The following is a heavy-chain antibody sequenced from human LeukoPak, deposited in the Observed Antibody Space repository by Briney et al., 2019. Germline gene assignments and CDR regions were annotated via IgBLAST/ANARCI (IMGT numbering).Heavy chain of an antibody. V-gene: IGHV1-46*01. Sequence: ASVKVSCKASGYTFTAYYMHWVRQAPGQGLEWMGIIKPSGGTTIYAQKFQGRVTMTRDTSTSTVYMELSSLRSEDTAVYYCATVSSRVVPAAFDYWGQGTLVTVSS. D-gene: IGHD2-2*01. CDR1: GYTFTAYY. J-gene: IGHJ4*02. CDR2: IKPSGGTT. CDR3: ATVSSRVVPAAFDY.